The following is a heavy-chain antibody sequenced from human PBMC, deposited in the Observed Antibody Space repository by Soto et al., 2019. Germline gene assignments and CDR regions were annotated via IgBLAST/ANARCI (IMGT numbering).Heavy chain of an antibody. CDR2: ISGSGGST. CDR3: AKDETLNDFWSCYYRDPYYYYYYGMDV. D-gene: IGHD3-3*01. Sequence: GGSLRLSCAASGFTFSSYAMRWVRQAPGKGLEWVSAISGSGGSTYYADSVKGRFTISRDNSKNTLYLQMNSLRAEDTAVYYCAKDETLNDFWSCYYRDPYYYYYYGMDVWGQGTTVTVSS. CDR1: GFTFSSYA. V-gene: IGHV3-23*01. J-gene: IGHJ6*02.